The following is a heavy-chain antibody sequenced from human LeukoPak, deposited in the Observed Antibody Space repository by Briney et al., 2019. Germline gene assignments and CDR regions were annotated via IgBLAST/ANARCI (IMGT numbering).Heavy chain of an antibody. V-gene: IGHV5-51*01. D-gene: IGHD3-22*01. CDR2: IHPGDSDT. Sequence: GESLKISCQGSGFSFDTYWIGWVRQMPGKGLEWMGIIHPGDSDTRYSPSFQGQVTISADRSSATTFLQWGSLKASDSAMYYCATRPYYDGSGSCWLYWGQGTLVTVSS. J-gene: IGHJ4*02. CDR1: GFSFDTYW. CDR3: ATRPYYDGSGSCWLY.